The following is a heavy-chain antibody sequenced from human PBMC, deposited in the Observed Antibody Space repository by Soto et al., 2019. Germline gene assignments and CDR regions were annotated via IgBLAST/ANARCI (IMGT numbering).Heavy chain of an antibody. D-gene: IGHD3-22*01. CDR3: VTVTWMVIVVT. V-gene: IGHV3-15*01. Sequence: EVQLEESGGGLVKPGGSLRLSCAASGFSFSHAWMSWVRQVPGKGLEWIGRIKSKADGGTTDYAVPVQGRFTISRDDSKNTLYLHMNRLKTEDTAMYYCVTVTWMVIVVTWGQGTLVTVSS. CDR1: GFSFSHAW. J-gene: IGHJ5*02. CDR2: IKSKADGGTT.